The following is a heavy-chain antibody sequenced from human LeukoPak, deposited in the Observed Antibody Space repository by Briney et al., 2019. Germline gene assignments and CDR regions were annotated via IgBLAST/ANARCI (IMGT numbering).Heavy chain of an antibody. CDR1: GYTFTSYG. J-gene: IGHJ4*02. Sequence: ASVKVSCKASGYTFTSYGIIWVRQAPGQGLEWMGWISGHNGNTNYAQKLQGRVTMTTDTSTSTAYMELRSLRSDDTAVYYCARHPGTNYLIGYSDYWGQGTLVTVYS. V-gene: IGHV1-18*01. D-gene: IGHD2-8*01. CDR3: ARHPGTNYLIGYSDY. CDR2: ISGHNGNT.